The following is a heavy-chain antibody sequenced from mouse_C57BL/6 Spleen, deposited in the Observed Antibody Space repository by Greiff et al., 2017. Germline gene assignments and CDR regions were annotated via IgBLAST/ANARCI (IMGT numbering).Heavy chain of an antibody. CDR2: ISSGGSYT. Sequence: VQLKESGGDLVKPGGSLKLSCAASGFTFSSYGMSWVRQTPDKRLEWVATISSGGSYTYYPDSVKGRFTISRDNAKNTLYLQMSSLKSEDTAMYYCARSYGSSPAWFAYWGQGTLVTVSA. D-gene: IGHD1-1*01. CDR3: ARSYGSSPAWFAY. CDR1: GFTFSSYG. V-gene: IGHV5-6*01. J-gene: IGHJ3*01.